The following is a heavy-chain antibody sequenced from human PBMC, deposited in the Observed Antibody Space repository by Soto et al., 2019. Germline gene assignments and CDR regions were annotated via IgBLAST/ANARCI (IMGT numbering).Heavy chain of an antibody. D-gene: IGHD6-13*01. CDR1: GFTFSSFG. CDR2: ISFDGSNK. V-gene: IGHV3-30*18. Sequence: QVQLVESGGGVVQPGRSLRLSCAASGFTFSSFGMHWVRQAPGKGLEWVAFISFDGSNKYYVDSVKGRFIISRDNSKNTLSLQMYSLKAEDTAVYYCAKDTSKYSNNWPAYYGLDVWGQGTTVTVSS. J-gene: IGHJ6*02. CDR3: AKDTSKYSNNWPAYYGLDV.